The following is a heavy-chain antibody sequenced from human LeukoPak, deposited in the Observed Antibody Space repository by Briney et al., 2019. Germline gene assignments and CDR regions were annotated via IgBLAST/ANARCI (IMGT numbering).Heavy chain of an antibody. V-gene: IGHV1-24*01. Sequence: ASVKVSCKASGYTLTELSMHWVRQAPGKGLEWMGGFDPEDGETIYAQKFQGRVTMTEDTSTDTAYMELSSLRSEDTAVYYCATDNPSGYYFPFDYWGQGTLVTVSS. CDR2: FDPEDGET. J-gene: IGHJ4*02. CDR1: GYTLTELS. D-gene: IGHD3-22*01. CDR3: ATDNPSGYYFPFDY.